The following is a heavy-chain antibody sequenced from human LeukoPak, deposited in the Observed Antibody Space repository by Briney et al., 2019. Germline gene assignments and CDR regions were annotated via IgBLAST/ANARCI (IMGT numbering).Heavy chain of an antibody. V-gene: IGHV4-34*01. CDR3: ARLFGSSGDYFDY. Sequence: SETLSLTCAVYGGSFSGYYWSWIRQPPGKGPEWIGEINHSGSTNYIPSLKSRVTISVDTSKNQFSLKLSSVTAADTAVYYCARLFGSSGDYFDYWGQGTLVTVSS. CDR1: GGSFSGYY. J-gene: IGHJ4*02. CDR2: INHSGST. D-gene: IGHD6-6*01.